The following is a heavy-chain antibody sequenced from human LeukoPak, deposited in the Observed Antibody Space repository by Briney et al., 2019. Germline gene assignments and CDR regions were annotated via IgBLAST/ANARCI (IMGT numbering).Heavy chain of an antibody. CDR3: ARDSAYGGNSRYFDY. D-gene: IGHD4-23*01. J-gene: IGHJ4*02. Sequence: SVKVSCKASGGTFSSYAISWVRQAPGQGLEWMGRIIPILGIANYAQKFQGRVTITADKSTSTAYMELSSLRSEDTAVYYCARDSAYGGNSRYFDYWGQGTLVTVSS. CDR2: IIPILGIA. CDR1: GGTFSSYA. V-gene: IGHV1-69*04.